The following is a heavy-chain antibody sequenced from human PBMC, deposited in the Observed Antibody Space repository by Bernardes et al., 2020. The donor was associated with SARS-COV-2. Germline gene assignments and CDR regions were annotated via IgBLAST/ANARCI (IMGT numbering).Heavy chain of an antibody. CDR3: ASESIRGYGDYSFYYGMDV. D-gene: IGHD4-17*01. J-gene: IGHJ6*02. CDR2: IYYSGST. CDR1: GGSISSGGYY. Sequence: SETLSLTCTVSGGSISSGGYYWSWIRQHPGKGLEWIGYIYYSGSTYYNPSLKSRVTISVDTSKNQFSLKLSSVTAADTAVYYCASESIRGYGDYSFYYGMDVWGQGTTVTVSS. V-gene: IGHV4-31*03.